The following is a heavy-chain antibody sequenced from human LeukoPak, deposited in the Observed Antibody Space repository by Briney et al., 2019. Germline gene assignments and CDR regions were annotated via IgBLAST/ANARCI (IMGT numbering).Heavy chain of an antibody. CDR2: IDWDDDK. CDR3: ARIPGGSSSWYFDY. J-gene: IGHJ4*02. CDR1: GFSLSTSGMR. V-gene: IGHV2-70*04. Sequence: SGPTLVNPTQTLTLTCTFSGFSLSTSGMRVSWIRQPPGKALEWLARIDWDDDKFYSTSQKTRLTISKDTSKNQVVLTMTNMDPVDTATYYCARIPGGSSSWYFDYWGQGTLVTVSS. D-gene: IGHD6-13*01.